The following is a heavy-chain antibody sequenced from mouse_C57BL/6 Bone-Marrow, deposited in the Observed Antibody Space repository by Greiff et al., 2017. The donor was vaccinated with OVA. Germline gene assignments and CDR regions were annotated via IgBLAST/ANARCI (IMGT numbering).Heavy chain of an antibody. CDR1: GFTFSSYG. D-gene: IGHD1-1*01. CDR2: ISSGGSYT. CDR3: ARQDGSSYGWYSDV. Sequence: EVKLVESGGDLVKPGGSLKLSCAASGFTFSSYGMSWVRQTPDKRLEWVATISSGGSYTYYPDSVKGRFTISRDNAKNTLYLQMSSLKSEDTAMYYCARQDGSSYGWYSDVWGTGTTVTVSS. V-gene: IGHV5-6*01. J-gene: IGHJ1*03.